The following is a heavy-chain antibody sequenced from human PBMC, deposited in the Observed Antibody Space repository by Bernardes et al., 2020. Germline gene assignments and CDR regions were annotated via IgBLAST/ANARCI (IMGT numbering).Heavy chain of an antibody. CDR2: INPKSGDT. CDR1: GYKFNDYY. CDR3: ARVGYYDFSGYPYYFDS. J-gene: IGHJ4*02. D-gene: IGHD3-22*01. Sequence: ASVKVSCKASGYKFNDYYMHWVRQAPGQGPEWMGRINPKSGDTQYRHIFQGRVTMTSDTSSSTAYMELSSLRSDDTAVYYCARVGYYDFSGYPYYFDSWGQGTLVTVSS. V-gene: IGHV1-2*06.